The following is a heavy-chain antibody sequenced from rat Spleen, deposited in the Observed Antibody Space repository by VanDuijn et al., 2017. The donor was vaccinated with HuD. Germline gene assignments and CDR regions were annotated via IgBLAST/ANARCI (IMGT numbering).Heavy chain of an antibody. CDR1: GFSVSDYS. Sequence: VQLKESGPGLVQPSQTLSLTCTVSGFSVSDYSVHWIRQPPGKGLEWMGVLWRGGSTTYNSTLKSRMGISRDTYKSQVFLKLNSLQTEDTAIYYCTRSRGYPGIAFDYWGQGVMVTVSS. CDR3: TRSRGYPGIAFDY. CDR2: LWRGGST. D-gene: IGHD1-4*01. J-gene: IGHJ2*01. V-gene: IGHV2S63*01.